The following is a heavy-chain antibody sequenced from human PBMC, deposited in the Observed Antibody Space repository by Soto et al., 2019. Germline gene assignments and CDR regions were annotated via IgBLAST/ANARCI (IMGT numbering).Heavy chain of an antibody. J-gene: IGHJ4*02. V-gene: IGHV3-30*18. D-gene: IGHD6-13*01. CDR1: GFTFSSYG. CDR2: ISYDGSNK. Sequence: QVQLVESGGGVVQPGRSLRLSCAASGFTFSSYGMHWVRQAPGKGLGWVAVISYDGSNKYYADSVKGRFTISRDNSKNTLYLQMNSLRAEDTAVYYCAKDAYRSIAAAGTLGYWGQGTLVTVSS. CDR3: AKDAYRSIAAAGTLGY.